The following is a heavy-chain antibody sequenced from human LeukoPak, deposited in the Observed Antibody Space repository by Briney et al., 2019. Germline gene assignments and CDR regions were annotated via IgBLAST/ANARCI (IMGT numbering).Heavy chain of an antibody. CDR2: IYHSGTT. CDR1: GDSITSHNW. Sequence: SETLSLTCAVSGDSITSHNWWSWVRQSPGKGLEWIGEIYHSGTTNYSPSLKSRVTISVDKSKNQLSLELTSVTAADIAVYFCASCLFDYYYFAQWGQGTLVTVSS. D-gene: IGHD2/OR15-2a*01. CDR3: ASCLFDYYYFAQ. V-gene: IGHV4-4*02. J-gene: IGHJ4*02.